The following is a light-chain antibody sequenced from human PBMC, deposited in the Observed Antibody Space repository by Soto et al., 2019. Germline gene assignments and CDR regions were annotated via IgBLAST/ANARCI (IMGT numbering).Light chain of an antibody. CDR3: CSYAGSARRL. CDR1: SSDFGGYNY. J-gene: IGLJ2*01. CDR2: EVS. Sequence: QSVLTQPPSASGSPGQSVTISCTGTSSDFGGYNYVSWYQQHPDKAPTLIIYEVSKRPSGVPDRFSGSKSGNTASLTVSGLQADDEADYYFCSYAGSARRLFGGGTKLTVL. V-gene: IGLV2-8*01.